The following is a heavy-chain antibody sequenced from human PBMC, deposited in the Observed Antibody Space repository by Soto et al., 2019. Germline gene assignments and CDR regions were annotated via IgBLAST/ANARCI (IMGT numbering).Heavy chain of an antibody. J-gene: IGHJ4*02. CDR1: GFPFSDYY. CDR3: ARGGGGGLFEH. V-gene: IGHV3-11*06. D-gene: IGHD2-21*01. Sequence: GSLRLSCATSGFPFSDYYMSWIRQAPGKGLEWLSHISPKSTYRNYADSVKGRFTISRDNTKSSLFLQMNSLGVEDTAVYYCARGGGGGLFEHWGQGVLVTVSS. CDR2: ISPKSTYR.